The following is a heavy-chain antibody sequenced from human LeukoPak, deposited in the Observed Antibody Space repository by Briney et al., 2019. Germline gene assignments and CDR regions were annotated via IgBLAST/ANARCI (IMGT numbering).Heavy chain of an antibody. Sequence: ASVKVSCKASGYTFTDYFINWVRQTPGEGLEWMGWINSGSGGTNYAQKFQGRVTMTRDTSISTTYMELSRLTSDDTAVYFCARDGGFDYWGQGTLVTASS. CDR1: GYTFTDYF. CDR2: INSGSGGT. D-gene: IGHD3-16*01. J-gene: IGHJ4*02. CDR3: ARDGGFDY. V-gene: IGHV1-2*02.